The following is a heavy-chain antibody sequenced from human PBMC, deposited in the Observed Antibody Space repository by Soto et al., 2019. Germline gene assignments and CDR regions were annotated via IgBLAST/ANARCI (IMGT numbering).Heavy chain of an antibody. V-gene: IGHV1-2*02. CDR2: INPSSGDS. CDR1: GYTFTAYY. J-gene: IGHJ6*02. CDR3: AREGGSAYGMDV. Sequence: QVHLVQSGAEVAKPGASVKVSCKTSGYTFTAYYIHWVRQAPGQGLEWMGWINPSSGDSKYAQKFQGRVTMTSDTSISTAYLDLINLRSDDTAVYYCAREGGSAYGMDVWGQGTTVTVSS. D-gene: IGHD1-26*01.